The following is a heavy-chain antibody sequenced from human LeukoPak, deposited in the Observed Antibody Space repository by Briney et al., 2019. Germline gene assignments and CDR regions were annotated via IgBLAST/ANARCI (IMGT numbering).Heavy chain of an antibody. Sequence: SETLSLTCTVSGGSISSYYWSWIRQPPGKGLEWIGYIYYSGSTNYNPSLKSRVTISVDTSKNQFSLKLSSVTAADTAVYYCARRGSTGGYFDYWGQGTLVTVSS. D-gene: IGHD2-2*01. J-gene: IGHJ4*02. CDR3: ARRGSTGGYFDY. CDR1: GGSISSYY. CDR2: IYYSGST. V-gene: IGHV4-59*08.